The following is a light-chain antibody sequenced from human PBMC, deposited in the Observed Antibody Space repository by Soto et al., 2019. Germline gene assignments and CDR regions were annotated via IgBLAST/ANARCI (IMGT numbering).Light chain of an antibody. CDR1: QSVGSSH. V-gene: IGKV3-20*01. Sequence: DIVLTQSPGTLSLSPGERATLSCRASQSVGSSHLAWYQQKPGQAPRLVIYGASNRATGIPDRFSGSGSGTDFTLTISRLEPKDFAVYYCQQYDSSPLYTFGQGTKLEIK. CDR3: QQYDSSPLYT. CDR2: GAS. J-gene: IGKJ2*01.